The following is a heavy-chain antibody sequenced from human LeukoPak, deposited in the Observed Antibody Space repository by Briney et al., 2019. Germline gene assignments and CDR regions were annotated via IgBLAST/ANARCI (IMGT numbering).Heavy chain of an antibody. CDR2: IRYDGSNK. D-gene: IGHD3-22*01. CDR1: GFTFSSYG. Sequence: HTGGSLRLSCAASGFTFSSYGMHWVRQAPGKGLEWVAFIRYDGSNKYYADSVKGRFTISRDNSKNTLYLQMNSLRAEDTAVYYXXKGFYDSSGYPIDYWGQXTLVXVSS. CDR3: XKGFYDSSGYPIDY. V-gene: IGHV3-30*02. J-gene: IGHJ4*02.